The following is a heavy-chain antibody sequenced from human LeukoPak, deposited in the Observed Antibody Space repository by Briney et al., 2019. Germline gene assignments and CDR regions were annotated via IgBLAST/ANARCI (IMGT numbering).Heavy chain of an antibody. CDR3: ARRTNWGDAFDI. CDR2: IYYSGSN. Sequence: SETLSLTCAVSGCSISSYCWSWIRQPPGKGLEWVGYIYYSGSNNYYPSLKSRVTISVDTSKNQFSLKLSSVTAADTDVYYCARRTNWGDAFDIWGQGTMVTVSS. D-gene: IGHD7-27*01. CDR1: GCSISSYC. V-gene: IGHV4-59*08. J-gene: IGHJ3*02.